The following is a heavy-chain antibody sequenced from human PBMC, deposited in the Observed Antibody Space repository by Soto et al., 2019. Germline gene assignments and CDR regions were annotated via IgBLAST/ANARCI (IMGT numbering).Heavy chain of an antibody. Sequence: EVQMLESGGGLVQPGGSLRLSCAASGFTLSSYALSWVRQAPGKGLEWVSGISGSGDFTFDADSVRGRFTIPRDNSMNTLYLQMNSLRVEDTAVYYCARGPTIFGVGVDAFDIWGQGTMAPVSS. J-gene: IGHJ3*02. CDR3: ARGPTIFGVGVDAFDI. D-gene: IGHD3-3*01. CDR1: GFTLSSYA. V-gene: IGHV3-23*01. CDR2: ISGSGDFT.